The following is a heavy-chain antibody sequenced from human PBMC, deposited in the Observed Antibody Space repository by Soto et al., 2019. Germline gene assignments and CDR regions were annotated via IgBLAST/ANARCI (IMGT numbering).Heavy chain of an antibody. V-gene: IGHV3-30*18. J-gene: IGHJ4*02. CDR3: AKELATRDNIDY. CDR1: GFTFSSYG. Sequence: LRLSCAASGFTFSSYGMHWVRQAPGKGLEWVAVISYDGSNKYYADSVKGRFTISRDNSKNTLYLQMNSLRAEDTAVYYCAKELATRDNIDYWGQGTLVTVSS. CDR2: ISYDGSNK. D-gene: IGHD1-20*01.